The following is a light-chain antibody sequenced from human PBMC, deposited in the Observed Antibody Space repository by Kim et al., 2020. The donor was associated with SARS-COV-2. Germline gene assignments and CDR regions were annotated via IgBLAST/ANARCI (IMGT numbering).Light chain of an antibody. Sequence: DIQLTQSPSFLSASVGDRVTITCRASQGISSYLAWYQQKPGKAPKLQIYAASTLQSGVPSRFSGSGSGTEFTLTISSLQPEDFATYYCQQLNSYPRLTFGGGTKVDIK. V-gene: IGKV1-9*01. CDR3: QQLNSYPRLT. CDR1: QGISSY. CDR2: AAS. J-gene: IGKJ4*01.